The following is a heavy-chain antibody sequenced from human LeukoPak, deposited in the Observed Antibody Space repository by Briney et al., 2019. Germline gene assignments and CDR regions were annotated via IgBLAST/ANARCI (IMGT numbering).Heavy chain of an antibody. CDR3: ARGGDGYADY. D-gene: IGHD5-24*01. J-gene: IGHJ4*02. V-gene: IGHV3-21*01. CDR1: GFTFSSYA. CDR2: ISSSSSYI. Sequence: GGSLRLSCAASGFTFSSYAMSWVRQAPGKGLEWVSSISSSSSYIYYADSVKGRFTISRDNAKNSLYLQMNSLRAEDTAVYYCARGGDGYADYWGQGTLVTVSS.